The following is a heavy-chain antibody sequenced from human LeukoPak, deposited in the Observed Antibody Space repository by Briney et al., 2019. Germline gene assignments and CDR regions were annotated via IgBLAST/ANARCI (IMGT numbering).Heavy chain of an antibody. Sequence: SETLALTCTVCGGSISSRSYCWGWIRQPPGKVLEWVGSIYYSERTYYNPSLKSRVTISVDTSKNQFSLKLSSVSAADTAVYYCARLSDYSRGLDYWGQGTLVTVSS. CDR1: GGSISSRSYC. CDR3: ARLSDYSRGLDY. J-gene: IGHJ4*02. D-gene: IGHD6-19*01. V-gene: IGHV4-39*01. CDR2: IYYSERT.